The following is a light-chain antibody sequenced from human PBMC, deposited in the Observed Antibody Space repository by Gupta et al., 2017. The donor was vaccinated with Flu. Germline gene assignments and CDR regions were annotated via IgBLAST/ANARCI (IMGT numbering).Light chain of an antibody. CDR1: QSLTSW. J-gene: IGKJ4*01. CDR3: QQDDSYSLT. CDR2: KAS. Sequence: DIQMTQSPSTLSAYVGDRVTITCRASQSLTSWLAWYQQKPGKAPKLLIYKASNLESGVPSRFSGSGSGTEFTLTISILHPDDFATYYCQQDDSYSLTFGGGTKVEIK. V-gene: IGKV1-5*03.